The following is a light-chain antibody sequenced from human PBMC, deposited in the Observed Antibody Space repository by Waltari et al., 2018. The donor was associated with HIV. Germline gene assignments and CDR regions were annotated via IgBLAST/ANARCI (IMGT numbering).Light chain of an antibody. CDR1: QDIHNS. V-gene: IGKV1-12*01. CDR3: QQADTFPLS. Sequence: IHMTQPPSSLSAPVGGRVTITCRQSQDIHNSLGWYEQELGKAPRPLIFAASGLQGGVPSSFRGRRSGTVFTFTIGDLQPEDSASYYCQQADTFPLSFGGGTMVQI. J-gene: IGKJ4*01. CDR2: AAS.